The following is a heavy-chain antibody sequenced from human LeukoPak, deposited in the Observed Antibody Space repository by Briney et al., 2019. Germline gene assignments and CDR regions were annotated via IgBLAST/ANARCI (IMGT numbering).Heavy chain of an antibody. CDR3: AREGTIYGVDV. Sequence: GASVKVSCKASGYTFTGHYMHWVRQAPGQGLEWMGWINPNSGDTKYAQKFQGRVTLTRDTSISTAYMELSRLRSDDTAVYYCAREGTIYGVDVWGQGTTVTVSS. V-gene: IGHV1-2*02. CDR1: GYTFTGHY. CDR2: INPNSGDT. J-gene: IGHJ6*02. D-gene: IGHD4/OR15-4a*01.